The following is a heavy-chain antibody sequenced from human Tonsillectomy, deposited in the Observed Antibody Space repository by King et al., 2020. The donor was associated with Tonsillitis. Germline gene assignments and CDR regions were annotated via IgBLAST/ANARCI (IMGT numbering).Heavy chain of an antibody. CDR2: ITSSGIAI. Sequence: DVQLVESGGGFVQPGGSLRLSCAASGFTFSTYVMNWVRQAPGKGLDWVSYITSSGIAIYYADSVKGGFTISRDNAKNSLYLQMNSLRAEDTAVYYCARAHTTQISFDYWGQGTLVTVSS. D-gene: IGHD1-1*01. CDR1: GFTFSTYV. J-gene: IGHJ4*02. V-gene: IGHV3-48*03. CDR3: ARAHTTQISFDY.